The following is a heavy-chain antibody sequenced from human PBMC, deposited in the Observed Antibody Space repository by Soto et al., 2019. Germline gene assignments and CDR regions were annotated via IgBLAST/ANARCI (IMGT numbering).Heavy chain of an antibody. CDR1: GFPFTDHY. J-gene: IGHJ6*04. V-gene: IGHV3-72*01. D-gene: IGHD2-21*01. CDR2: TKNKPNNYTK. Sequence: GGSLRLSCPASGFPFTDHYMDLVRQAPGTGLEWIARTKNKPNNYTKTYAASVKGRFTISRDDSESSLYLQMNNLKNEDTAVYYCARDIRRDYYSDSPLDVWGKGSTFTVSS. CDR3: ARDIRRDYYSDSPLDV.